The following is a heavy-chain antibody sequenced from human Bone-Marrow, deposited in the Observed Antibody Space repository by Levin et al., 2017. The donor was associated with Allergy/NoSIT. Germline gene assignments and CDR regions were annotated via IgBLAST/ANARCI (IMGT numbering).Heavy chain of an antibody. CDR2: IYHTGAT. CDR3: AIIIPAGHYYYFGMDI. J-gene: IGHJ6*02. CDR1: GGTVGAYNW. D-gene: IGHD2-2*01. V-gene: IGHV4-4*02. Sequence: SETLSLTCAVSGGTVGAYNWWSWLRQSPGKGLEWIGEIYHTGATKYNPSFVSRVSISLDKSQNQFSLNLHSMTAADTAVYYCAIIIPAGHYYYFGMDIWGRGTTVVVSS.